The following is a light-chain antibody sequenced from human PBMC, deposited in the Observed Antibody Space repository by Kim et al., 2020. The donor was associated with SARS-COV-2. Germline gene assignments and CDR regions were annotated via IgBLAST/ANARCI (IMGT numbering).Light chain of an antibody. CDR2: LNRDGSH. J-gene: IGLJ3*02. V-gene: IGLV4-69*01. CDR1: SGNSCSA. CDR3: QTWGTGPAWV. Sequence: KVPCAPCSGNSCSASEWHQQQPEKGPRYLMKLNRDGSHSKGDVFPDRFAGSSSGAERYLTLSSLQSEDEADYYCQTWGTGPAWVFGGGTQMTVL.